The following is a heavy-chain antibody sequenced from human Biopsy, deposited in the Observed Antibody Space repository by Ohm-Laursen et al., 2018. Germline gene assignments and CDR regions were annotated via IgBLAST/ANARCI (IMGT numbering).Heavy chain of an antibody. Sequence: GTLSLTCSVSGDSIATFNYYWGWVRQPPGKGLEWLATIFYSGTTYFSRTPGSRLTISQDTSSNQFSLRLKYVTAADTGVYYCARIYFYGLGSSDYFFDSWGQGTLVTVSS. D-gene: IGHD3-10*01. V-gene: IGHV4-39*01. CDR3: ARIYFYGLGSSDYFFDS. CDR2: IFYSGTT. J-gene: IGHJ4*02. CDR1: GDSIATFNYY.